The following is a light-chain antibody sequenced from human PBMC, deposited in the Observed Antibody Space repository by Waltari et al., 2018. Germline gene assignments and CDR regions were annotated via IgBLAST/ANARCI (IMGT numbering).Light chain of an antibody. J-gene: IGKJ4*01. CDR2: DAS. Sequence: EIVLTQSPATLSLSPGERATLSCRASQSVSSYLAWYQQKPGQAPRLLIYDASNRATGIPARFSGSGSGTDFTLTISSLEPEDFAVYYCQQRSTSLTFGXGXKVEIK. V-gene: IGKV3-11*01. CDR3: QQRSTSLT. CDR1: QSVSSY.